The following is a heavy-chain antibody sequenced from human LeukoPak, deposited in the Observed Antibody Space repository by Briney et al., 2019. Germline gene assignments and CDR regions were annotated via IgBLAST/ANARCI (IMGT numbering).Heavy chain of an antibody. CDR2: IKQDGSEK. Sequence: GGSLRLSCAASEFTFSNYWMSWVRQAPGKGLEWVANIKQDGSEKYYVDSVKGRFTISRDNAKNSLYLQMNSLRAEDTAVYYCARSSAVTHPFDYWGQGTLVTVSS. J-gene: IGHJ4*02. D-gene: IGHD4-17*01. CDR3: ARSSAVTHPFDY. V-gene: IGHV3-7*05. CDR1: EFTFSNYW.